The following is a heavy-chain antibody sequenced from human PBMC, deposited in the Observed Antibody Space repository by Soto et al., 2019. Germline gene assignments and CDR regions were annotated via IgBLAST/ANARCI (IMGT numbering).Heavy chain of an antibody. CDR2: ISWNSGSI. Sequence: GGSLRLSCAASGFTFDDYAMHWVRQAPGKGLEWVSGISWNSGSIGYADSVKGRFTISRDNAKNSLYLQMNSLRAEDTALYYCAKAGELELPFFYYYGMDVWGQGTTVTVSS. V-gene: IGHV3-9*01. CDR1: GFTFDDYA. CDR3: AKAGELELPFFYYYGMDV. D-gene: IGHD1-7*01. J-gene: IGHJ6*02.